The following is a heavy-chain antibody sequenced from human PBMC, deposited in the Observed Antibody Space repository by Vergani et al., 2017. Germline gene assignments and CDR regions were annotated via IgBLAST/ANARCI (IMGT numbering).Heavy chain of an antibody. D-gene: IGHD6-19*01. V-gene: IGHV4-39*01. CDR2: IFYSGTT. CDR1: GGSISSSPYF. J-gene: IGHJ1*01. CDR3: TRHGRSGWAGYFQH. Sequence: QLQLQESGPRLVKPSETLSLSCTVSGGSISSSPYFWGWIRQPLGKGLEWIGSIFYSGTTFYNPSLKSRVTISVDTSKNQFSLRLNSVTAADTAVYYCTRHGRSGWAGYFQHWGQGTLVTASS.